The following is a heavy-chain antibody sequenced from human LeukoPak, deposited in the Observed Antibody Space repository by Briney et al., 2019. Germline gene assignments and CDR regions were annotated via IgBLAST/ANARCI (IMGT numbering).Heavy chain of an antibody. CDR1: GFTFSSYA. V-gene: IGHV3-23*01. D-gene: IGHD4-17*01. CDR2: ISGSGGST. Sequence: GGSLRLSCAASGFTFSSYAMTWVRQAPGMGLEWLSAISGSGGSTYYADSVKGRFTISRDNSKNTLYLQMNSLRAEDTAVYYCAKAPTPGDDTDYWGQGTLVTVSS. CDR3: AKAPTPGDDTDY. J-gene: IGHJ4*02.